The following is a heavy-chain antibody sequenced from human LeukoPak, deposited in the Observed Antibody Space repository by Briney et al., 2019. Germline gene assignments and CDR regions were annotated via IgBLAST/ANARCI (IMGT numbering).Heavy chain of an antibody. V-gene: IGHV4-34*01. Sequence: SETLSLTCAVYGGSFSGYYWSWIRQPPGKGLERIGEINHSGSTNYNPSLKSRVTISVDTSKNQFSLKLSSVTAADTAVYYCARRLGNYYGSGSYYRRPPYFDYWGQGTLVTVSS. J-gene: IGHJ4*02. D-gene: IGHD3-10*01. CDR3: ARRLGNYYGSGSYYRRPPYFDY. CDR1: GGSFSGYY. CDR2: INHSGST.